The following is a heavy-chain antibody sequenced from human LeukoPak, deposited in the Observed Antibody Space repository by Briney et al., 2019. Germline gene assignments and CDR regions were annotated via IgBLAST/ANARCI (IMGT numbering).Heavy chain of an antibody. J-gene: IGHJ4*02. CDR1: GGSISSYY. V-gene: IGHV4-59*08. D-gene: IGHD3-3*01. CDR2: IYYSGST. CDR3: ARGPGPYYDFWSGYFLFDY. Sequence: PSETLSLTCTVSGGSISSYYWSWIRQPPGKGLEWIGYIYYSGSTNYNPSLKSRVTISVDTSKNQFSLKLSSVTAADTAVYYCARGPGPYYDFWSGYFLFDYWGQGTLVTVSS.